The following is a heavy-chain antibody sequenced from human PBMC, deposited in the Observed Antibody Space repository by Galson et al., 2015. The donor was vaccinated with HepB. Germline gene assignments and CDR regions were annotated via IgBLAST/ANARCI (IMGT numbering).Heavy chain of an antibody. CDR1: GFTFSSYV. J-gene: IGHJ4*02. CDR3: ANNVQDFWAVDFY. Sequence: SLRLSCAASGFTFSSYVMSWVRQAPGEGLEWVSAISASGANIHYAESVKGRFTISRDNSRNTLYLQMNSLRAEDTAIYYCANNVQDFWAVDFYWGQGTLVPVSS. V-gene: IGHV3-23*01. CDR2: ISASGANI. D-gene: IGHD3-3*01.